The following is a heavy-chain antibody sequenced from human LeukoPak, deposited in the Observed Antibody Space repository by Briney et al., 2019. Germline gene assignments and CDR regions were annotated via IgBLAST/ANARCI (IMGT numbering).Heavy chain of an antibody. V-gene: IGHV4-39*01. CDR1: GGSISSSSYY. CDR3: ARLPYDARWYFDL. CDR2: IYYSGST. J-gene: IGHJ2*01. D-gene: IGHD3-3*01. Sequence: SETLSLTCTVSGGSISSSSYYWGWIRQPPGKGPEWIGSIYYSGSTYYNPSLKSRVTISVDTSKNQFSLKLSSVTAADTAVYYCARLPYDARWYFDLWGRGTLVTVSS.